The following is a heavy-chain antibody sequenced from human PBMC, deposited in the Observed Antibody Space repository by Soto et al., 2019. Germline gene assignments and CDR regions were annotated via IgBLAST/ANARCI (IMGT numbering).Heavy chain of an antibody. CDR2: VYTSGGT. D-gene: IGHD6-6*01. V-gene: IGHV4-4*07. J-gene: IGHJ6*02. CDR1: GGSISSHY. Sequence: SETLSLTCTDSGGSISSHYWSWVRQPAGKGPEWIGRVYTSGGTNYNPSLRGRVTMSVDTSKNQFSLRLSSVTDADTAVYYCAGDSSSSSGMDVWGRGTTVTVSS. CDR3: AGDSSSSSGMDV.